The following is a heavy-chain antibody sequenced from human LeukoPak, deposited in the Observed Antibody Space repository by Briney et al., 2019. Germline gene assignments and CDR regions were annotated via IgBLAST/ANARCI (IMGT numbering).Heavy chain of an antibody. CDR2: IYYSGST. CDR1: GGSISSSSYY. Sequence: SETLSLTCTVSGGSISSSSYYWGWIRQPPGKGLEWIGSIYYSGSTYYNPSLKSRVTISVDTSKNQFSLKLSSVTAADTAVYYCARDSGRGWQYYYFWSGYYAGVWFDPWGQGTLVTVSS. CDR3: ARDSGRGWQYYYFWSGYYAGVWFDP. V-gene: IGHV4-39*07. D-gene: IGHD3-3*01. J-gene: IGHJ5*02.